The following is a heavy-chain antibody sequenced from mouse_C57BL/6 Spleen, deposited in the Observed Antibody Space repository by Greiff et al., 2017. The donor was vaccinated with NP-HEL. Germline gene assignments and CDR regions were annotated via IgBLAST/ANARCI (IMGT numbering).Heavy chain of an antibody. CDR2: ISSGSSTI. V-gene: IGHV5-17*01. CDR1: GFTFSDYG. CDR3: AKNWDGFDY. Sequence: EVKLMESGGGLVKPGGSLKLSCAASGFTFSDYGMHWVRQAPEKGLEWVAYISSGSSTIYYADTVKGRFTISRDNAKNTLFLQMTSLRSEDTAMYYCAKNWDGFDYWGQGTTLTVSS. D-gene: IGHD4-1*01. J-gene: IGHJ2*01.